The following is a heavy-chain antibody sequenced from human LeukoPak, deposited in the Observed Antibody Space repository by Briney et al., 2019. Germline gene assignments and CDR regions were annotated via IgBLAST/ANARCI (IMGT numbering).Heavy chain of an antibody. Sequence: SETLSLTCAVYGGSFSGYYWSWIRQPPGKGLEWIGYIYHSGSTYHNPSLKSRVTISVDRSKNQFSLKLSSVTAADTAVYYCARGLATSYFDYWGQGTLVTVSS. CDR1: GGSFSGYY. V-gene: IGHV4-34*01. CDR2: IYHSGST. CDR3: ARGLATSYFDY. D-gene: IGHD5-24*01. J-gene: IGHJ4*02.